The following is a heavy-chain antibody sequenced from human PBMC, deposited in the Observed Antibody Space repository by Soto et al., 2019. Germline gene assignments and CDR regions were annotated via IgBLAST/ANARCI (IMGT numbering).Heavy chain of an antibody. J-gene: IGHJ6*02. CDR3: ARDSDMYYYDSSGYRSYGMDV. CDR2: IYYSGST. D-gene: IGHD3-22*01. V-gene: IGHV4-61*01. CDR1: GGSVSSGSYY. Sequence: SETLSLTCTVSGGSVSSGSYYWSWIRQPPGKGLEWIGYIYYSGSTNYNPSLKSRVTISVDTSKNQFSLKLSSVTAADTAVYYCARDSDMYYYDSSGYRSYGMDVWGQGNTVTVSS.